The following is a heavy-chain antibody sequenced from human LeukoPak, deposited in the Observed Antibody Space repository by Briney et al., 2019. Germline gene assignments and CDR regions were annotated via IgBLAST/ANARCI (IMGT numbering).Heavy chain of an antibody. Sequence: GGSLRLSCAASGFAFSSYWMSWVRQAPGKGLEWVANIKQDGSEKYYVDSVKGRFTISRDNAKNSLYLQMNSLRAEDTAAYYCAREITAGTTRGPYYYGMDVWGQGTTVTVSS. CDR3: AREITAGTTRGPYYYGMDV. CDR1: GFAFSSYW. CDR2: IKQDGSEK. D-gene: IGHD1-7*01. J-gene: IGHJ6*02. V-gene: IGHV3-7*01.